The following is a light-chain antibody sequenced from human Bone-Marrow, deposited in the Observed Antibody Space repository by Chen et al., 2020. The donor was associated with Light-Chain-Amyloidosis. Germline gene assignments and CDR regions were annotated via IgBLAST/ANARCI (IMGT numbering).Light chain of an antibody. V-gene: IGLV3-21*02. CDR1: NTGSTS. CDR3: QVLYRSSDLPV. CDR2: DDS. J-gene: IGLJ3*02. Sequence: SYVLTQPSSVSVAPGQTATIACGGNNTGSTSVHRYQQTPGQSPLLVVYDDSDRPSGIPQRLSGANSGNTATLPISRVEAGDEADYYCQVLYRSSDLPVFGGGTKLTVL.